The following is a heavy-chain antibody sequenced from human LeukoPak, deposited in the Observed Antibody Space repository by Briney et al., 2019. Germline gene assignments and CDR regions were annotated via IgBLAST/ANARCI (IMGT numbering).Heavy chain of an antibody. V-gene: IGHV3-23*01. CDR2: ISGSGGST. Sequence: GGSLRLSCAASGFTLSSYAMSWVRQAPGKGLEWVSAISGSGGSTYYADSVKGRFTISRDNARNSLYLQMNSLRAEDTAVYYCARDAYYYGSGSLESYYYYYMDVWGKGTTVTVSS. CDR1: GFTLSSYA. J-gene: IGHJ6*03. D-gene: IGHD3-10*01. CDR3: ARDAYYYGSGSLESYYYYYMDV.